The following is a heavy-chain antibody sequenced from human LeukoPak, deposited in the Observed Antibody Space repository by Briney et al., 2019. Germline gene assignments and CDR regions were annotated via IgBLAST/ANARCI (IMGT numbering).Heavy chain of an antibody. V-gene: IGHV1-69*13. Sequence: SVKVSCKASGGTLSRYAISWVRQAPGQGLEWMGGIIAIFSTANYAQKSQGRVTITADESTGTAYMELSSLRSEDTAVYYCARVVTPRYCSTTNCYWKGWFDPWGQGTLVTVSS. CDR3: ARVVTPRYCSTTNCYWKGWFDP. J-gene: IGHJ5*02. CDR2: IIAIFSTA. CDR1: GGTLSRYA. D-gene: IGHD2-2*01.